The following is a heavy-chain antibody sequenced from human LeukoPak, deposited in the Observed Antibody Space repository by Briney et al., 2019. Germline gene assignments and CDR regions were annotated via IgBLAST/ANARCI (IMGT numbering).Heavy chain of an antibody. CDR2: LYSGGST. D-gene: IGHD1-7*01. V-gene: IGHV3-66*01. J-gene: IGHJ3*02. CDR1: GFPVSSNH. CDR3: ARGAANWNYDDAFDI. Sequence: GGSLRLSCAASGFPVSSNHMNWVRQAPGKGLEWVSILYSGGSTYYAESVRGRFTISRDNSKNTLYLQMNGLRAEDTAVYYCARGAANWNYDDAFDIWGQGTMVTVSS.